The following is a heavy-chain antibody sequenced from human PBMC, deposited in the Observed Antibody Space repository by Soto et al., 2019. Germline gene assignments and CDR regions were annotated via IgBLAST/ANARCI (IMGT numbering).Heavy chain of an antibody. D-gene: IGHD1-1*01. CDR1: GFTFDDYT. V-gene: IGHV3-43*01. Sequence: PGGSLRLSCAASGFTFDDYTMHWVRQAPGKGLEWVSLISWDGGSTYYADSVKGRFTISRDNSKNSLYLQMNSLRAEDTAVYYCARGIDDNASFGMDVWDQGTKVTVSS. CDR3: ARGIDDNASFGMDV. J-gene: IGHJ6*02. CDR2: ISWDGGST.